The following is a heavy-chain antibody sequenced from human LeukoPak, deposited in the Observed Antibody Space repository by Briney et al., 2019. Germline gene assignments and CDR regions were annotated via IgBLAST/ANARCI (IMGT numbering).Heavy chain of an antibody. CDR3: ARGRSGWYYQSAFDI. V-gene: IGHV4-59*01. Sequence: KPSETLSLTCTVSGGSISSYYWSWIRQPPGKGLEWIGYIYYSGSTNYNPSLKSRVTISVDTSKNQFSLKLSSVTAADTAVYYCARGRSGWYYQSAFDIWGQGTMVTVSS. CDR1: GGSISSYY. J-gene: IGHJ3*02. D-gene: IGHD6-19*01. CDR2: IYYSGST.